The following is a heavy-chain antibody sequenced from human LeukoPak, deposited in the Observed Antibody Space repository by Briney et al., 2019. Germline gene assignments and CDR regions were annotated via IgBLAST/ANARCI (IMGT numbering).Heavy chain of an antibody. V-gene: IGHV3-72*01. Sequence: GGSLRLSCAASGFTFGDHYMDWVRQAPGKGLEWASRTKNKANSYTTQYAASVKGRFTVSRDDSKNSLSLQMNNLETEDTAVYYCARDASASLDYWGQGTLVTVSS. CDR3: ARDASASLDY. D-gene: IGHD2-2*01. CDR2: TKNKANSYTT. CDR1: GFTFGDHY. J-gene: IGHJ4*02.